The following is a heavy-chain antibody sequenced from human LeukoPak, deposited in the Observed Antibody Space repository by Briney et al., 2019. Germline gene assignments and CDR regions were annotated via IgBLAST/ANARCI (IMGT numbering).Heavy chain of an antibody. J-gene: IGHJ1*01. CDR1: GFAFSSYS. CDR2: ISGGSGTI. D-gene: IGHD3-10*01. V-gene: IGHV3-48*02. CDR3: ATYYYGSDVYFQH. Sequence: GGSLRLSCAASGFAFSSYSMNWVRQAPGQGLESVSYISGGSGTIYYADSVKGRFTISRDNAKNSLYLEMNSLRDEDTAVYYCATYYYGSDVYFQHWGQGTLVTVSS.